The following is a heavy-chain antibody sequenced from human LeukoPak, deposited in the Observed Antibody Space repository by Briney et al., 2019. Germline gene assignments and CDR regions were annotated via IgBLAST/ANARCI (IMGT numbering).Heavy chain of an antibody. CDR2: ISGSGGST. J-gene: IGHJ4*02. D-gene: IGHD6-6*01. CDR1: RFGFESNA. V-gene: IGHV3-23*01. CDR3: AKLYSSSSYFDY. Sequence: LSVEEPRFGFESNALRWVRQYPRKGLEWVSAISGSGGSTYYADSVKGRFTISRDNSKNTLYLQMNSLRAEDTAVYYCAKLYSSSSYFDYWGQGTLVTVSS.